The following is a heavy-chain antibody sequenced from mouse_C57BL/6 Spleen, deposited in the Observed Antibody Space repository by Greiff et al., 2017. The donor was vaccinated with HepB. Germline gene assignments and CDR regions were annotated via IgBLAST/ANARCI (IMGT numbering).Heavy chain of an antibody. CDR1: GYTFTDYY. J-gene: IGHJ2*01. CDR2: INPNNGGT. D-gene: IGHD2-4*01. CDR3: ARNDYCSFDY. V-gene: IGHV1-26*01. Sequence: EVQLQQSGPELVKPGASVKISCKASGYTFTDYYMNWVKQSHGKSLEWIGDINPNNGGTSYNQKFKGKATLTVDKSSSTAYMELRSLTSEDSAVYYCARNDYCSFDYWGQGTTLTVSS.